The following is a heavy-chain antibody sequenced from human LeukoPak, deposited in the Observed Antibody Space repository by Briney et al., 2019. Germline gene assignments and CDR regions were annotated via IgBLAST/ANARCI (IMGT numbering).Heavy chain of an antibody. CDR3: AKEGMIRGVIDY. CDR2: IYTSGST. Sequence: PSETLSLTCNVSGASISPYYWSWIRQPAGKGLEWIGHIYTSGSTNYNPSLKSRVTMSLDTSKSQFSLKLNSVTAADTAVYYCAKEGMIRGVIDYWGQGALVTVSS. D-gene: IGHD3-10*01. V-gene: IGHV4-4*07. CDR1: GASISPYY. J-gene: IGHJ4*02.